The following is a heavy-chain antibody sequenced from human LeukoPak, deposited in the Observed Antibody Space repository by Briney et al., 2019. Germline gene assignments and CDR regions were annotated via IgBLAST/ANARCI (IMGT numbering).Heavy chain of an antibody. CDR1: GYTFTSYG. CDR3: ARDRFLGTPYGMDV. CDR2: ISVYNGNT. V-gene: IGHV1-18*01. J-gene: IGHJ6*04. D-gene: IGHD2/OR15-2a*01. Sequence: ASVKVSCKASGYTFTSYGISWVRRAPGQGLEWMGWISVYNGNTNYAQKLQGRVTMTTDTSTSTAYMELRSLRSDDTAVYYCARDRFLGTPYGMDVWGEATTVTVSS.